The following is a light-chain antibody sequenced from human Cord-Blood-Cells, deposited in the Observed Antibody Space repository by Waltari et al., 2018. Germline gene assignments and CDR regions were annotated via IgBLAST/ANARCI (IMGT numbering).Light chain of an antibody. V-gene: IGKV1-9*01. CDR1: QSISSY. CDR2: AAS. CDR3: QQLNSYPIT. J-gene: IGKJ5*01. Sequence: VGDRVTITCRASQSISSYLNWYQQKPGKAPKLLIYAASSLQSGVPSRFSGSGSGTEFTLTISSLQPEDFATYYCQQLNSYPITFGQGTRLEIK.